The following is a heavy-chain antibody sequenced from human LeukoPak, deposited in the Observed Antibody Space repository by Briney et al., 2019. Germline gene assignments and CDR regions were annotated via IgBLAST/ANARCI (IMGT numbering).Heavy chain of an antibody. Sequence: GGSLRLSCVASGFTFSSFGMHWVRQAPGKGLEWVAVISYDGSNKYYADSVKGRFTISRDNSKNTLYLQMNSLRAEDTAVYYCARSTASRVVVPAANVIDYWGQGTLVTVSS. V-gene: IGHV3-30*03. CDR1: GFTFSSFG. CDR2: ISYDGSNK. D-gene: IGHD2-2*01. CDR3: ARSTASRVVVPAANVIDY. J-gene: IGHJ4*02.